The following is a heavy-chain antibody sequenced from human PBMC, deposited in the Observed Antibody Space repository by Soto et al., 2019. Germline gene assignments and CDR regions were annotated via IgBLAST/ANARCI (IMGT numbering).Heavy chain of an antibody. CDR3: AHFSDLEWFDP. Sequence: PSETLSLTCTVSGGSISRYFWSWIRQSLGKGLEWIGYIFYTGSTTYNPSLKSRVTISIDTSKNQFSLKLSSLTAADTAVYYCAHFSDLEWFDPWGQGTLVTVSS. V-gene: IGHV4-59*01. CDR1: GGSISRYF. J-gene: IGHJ5*02. D-gene: IGHD2-21*01. CDR2: IFYTGST.